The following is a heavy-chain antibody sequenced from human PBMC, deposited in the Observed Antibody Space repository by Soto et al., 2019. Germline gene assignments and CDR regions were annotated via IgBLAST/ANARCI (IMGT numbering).Heavy chain of an antibody. J-gene: IGHJ4*02. V-gene: IGHV2-5*02. CDR2: IYWDDDE. Sequence: QITLKESGPTLVKPTQTLTLTCTFSGFSLSTTAEGVGWIRQPPGKALEWLALIYWDDDERYSPSLKSRLTIAKDTSKNQVVLTMTNVDPVDTATYYCALGSCSSADCYPNPYLYYWGQGILVTVSS. CDR1: GFSLSTTAEG. D-gene: IGHD2-2*01. CDR3: ALGSCSSADCYPNPYLYY.